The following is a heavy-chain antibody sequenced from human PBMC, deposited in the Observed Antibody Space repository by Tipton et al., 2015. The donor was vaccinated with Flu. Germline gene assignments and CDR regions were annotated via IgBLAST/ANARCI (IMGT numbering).Heavy chain of an antibody. D-gene: IGHD4-17*01. CDR3: ARDRDGALDY. Sequence: SLRLSCAASGFTFSSYWMAWVRQDPGRGLEWVANIKHDESEKYYVDSVKGRFTVSRDNTKNVLYLQLNSLRVEDTSVYCCARDRDGALDYWGQGILVTVSS. J-gene: IGHJ4*02. CDR1: GFTFSSYW. V-gene: IGHV3-7*01. CDR2: IKHDESEK.